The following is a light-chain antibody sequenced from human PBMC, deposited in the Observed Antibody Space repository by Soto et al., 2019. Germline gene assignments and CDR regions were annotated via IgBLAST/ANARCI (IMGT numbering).Light chain of an antibody. CDR3: QKYHSAPLT. CDR1: QGNSNY. CDR2: AAS. V-gene: IGKV1-27*01. Sequence: TSLSAAVGDRVTITFLASQGNSNYLAWYQQKPGKVPKLLIYAASTLQSGVPSRFSGSGSGTDFTLTISSLQPEDVAAYYCQKYHSAPLTFGVGTKVDIK. J-gene: IGKJ4*01.